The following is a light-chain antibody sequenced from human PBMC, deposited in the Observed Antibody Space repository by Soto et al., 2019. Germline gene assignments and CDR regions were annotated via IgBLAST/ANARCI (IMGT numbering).Light chain of an antibody. J-gene: IGKJ1*01. V-gene: IGKV3-15*01. Sequence: ETVMTQSPATLSVSPGERATLSCRASQSVSSDLAWYQQKPGQAPRLLIFGASTRATSIPARFTGSRSGTEFTLTISSLQSEDFAVYYCQQYNNWPRTFGQGTKVESK. CDR3: QQYNNWPRT. CDR2: GAS. CDR1: QSVSSD.